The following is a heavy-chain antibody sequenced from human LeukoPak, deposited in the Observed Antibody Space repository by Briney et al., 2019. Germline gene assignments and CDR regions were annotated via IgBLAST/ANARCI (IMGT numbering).Heavy chain of an antibody. J-gene: IGHJ6*03. D-gene: IGHD6-6*01. CDR3: ARDTDGSSSEYYYYYMDV. CDR1: GFTFSRYW. CDR2: INSDGSST. V-gene: IGHV3-74*01. Sequence: GGSLRLSCAASGFTFSRYWLHWVRQAPGKGLVWVSRINSDGSSTSYADSVKGRFTISRDNAKNTLYLQMNSLRAEDTAVYYCARDTDGSSSEYYYYYMDVWGKGTTVTVSS.